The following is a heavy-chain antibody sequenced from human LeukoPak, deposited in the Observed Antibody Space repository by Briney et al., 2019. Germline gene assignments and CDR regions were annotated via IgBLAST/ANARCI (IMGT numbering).Heavy chain of an antibody. CDR1: GFTFSAYA. J-gene: IGHJ3*01. Sequence: GGSLRLSCAASGFTFSAYAMSWVRQAPGKGLEWVSAISGGDGATYYPDSVKGRFTISRDNSKYMLYLQMNSLRAEDTALYYCAKGEWLLKAFDFWGQGTMVTVSS. CDR2: ISGGDGAT. V-gene: IGHV3-23*01. D-gene: IGHD6-19*01. CDR3: AKGEWLLKAFDF.